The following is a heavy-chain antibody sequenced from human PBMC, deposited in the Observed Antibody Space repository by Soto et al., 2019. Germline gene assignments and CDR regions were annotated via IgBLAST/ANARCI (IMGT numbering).Heavy chain of an antibody. CDR1: GGTFSSYA. CDR3: ARDQGYYHSRGYSFG. V-gene: IGHV1-69*13. D-gene: IGHD3-22*01. Sequence: SVKVSCKASGGTFSSYAISWARQAPGQGLEWMGGVIPIFGTANYAQKFQGRVTITADESTSTAYMELSSLRSEDTAVYYCARDQGYYHSRGYSFGWCQGTLVTVFS. J-gene: IGHJ4*02. CDR2: VIPIFGTA.